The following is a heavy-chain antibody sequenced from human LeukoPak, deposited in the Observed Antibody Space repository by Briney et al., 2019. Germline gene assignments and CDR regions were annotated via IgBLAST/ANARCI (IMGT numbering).Heavy chain of an antibody. CDR1: GYTFTDYY. V-gene: IGHV1-2*02. J-gene: IGHJ4*02. Sequence: ASVKVSCKASGYTFTDYYMHWVRQAPGQGLEWMGWIKPNSGGTNYAQKFQGRVTLTRDTSISKAYMELSSLRSDDTAVYYCARGFGDYFDYWGQGTLVTVSS. D-gene: IGHD3-10*01. CDR3: ARGFGDYFDY. CDR2: IKPNSGGT.